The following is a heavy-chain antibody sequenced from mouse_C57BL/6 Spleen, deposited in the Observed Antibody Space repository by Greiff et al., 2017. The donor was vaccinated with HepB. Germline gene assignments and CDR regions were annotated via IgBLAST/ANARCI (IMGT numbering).Heavy chain of an antibody. V-gene: IGHV1-82*01. CDR1: GYAFSSSW. CDR2: IYPGDGDT. Sequence: VQLQQSGPELVKPGASVKISCKASGYAFSSSWMNWVKQRPGKGLEWIGRIYPGDGDTNYNGKFKGKATLTADKSSSTAYMQLSSLTSEDSAVYLCANYYYGSSYDYWGQGTTLTVSS. CDR3: ANYYYGSSYDY. D-gene: IGHD1-1*01. J-gene: IGHJ2*01.